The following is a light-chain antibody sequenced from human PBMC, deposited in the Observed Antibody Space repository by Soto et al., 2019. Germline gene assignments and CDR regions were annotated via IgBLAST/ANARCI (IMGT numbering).Light chain of an antibody. CDR3: QQRSNWLIT. Sequence: EIVLTQSPATLSLSPKETATLSFRASQSVSSYLAWYQQKPGQAPRLLIYDASNRATGIPARFSGSGSGTDFTLTISSLEPEDFAVYYCQQRSNWLITFGQGTRLEIK. CDR1: QSVSSY. CDR2: DAS. J-gene: IGKJ5*01. V-gene: IGKV3-11*01.